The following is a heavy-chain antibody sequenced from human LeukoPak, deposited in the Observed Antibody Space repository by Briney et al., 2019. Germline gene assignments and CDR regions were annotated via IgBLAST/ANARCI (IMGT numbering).Heavy chain of an antibody. D-gene: IGHD3-3*01. Sequence: SETLSLTCAVYGGSLSGYYWSWIRQPPGKGLEWIGEINHSGSTNYNPSLKSRVTISVDTSKNQFSLKLSSVTAADTAVYYCARVAIFLDMDVWGKGTTVTVSS. V-gene: IGHV4-34*01. CDR3: ARVAIFLDMDV. CDR1: GGSLSGYY. CDR2: INHSGST. J-gene: IGHJ6*03.